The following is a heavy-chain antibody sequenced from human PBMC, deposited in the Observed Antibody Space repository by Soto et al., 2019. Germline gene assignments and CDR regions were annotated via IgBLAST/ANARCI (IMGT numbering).Heavy chain of an antibody. D-gene: IGHD3-16*01. V-gene: IGHV5-51*01. Sequence: GESLKISCKGSGYSFTSYWIGWVRQMPGKGLEWMGIIYPGDSDTRYSPSFQGQVTISADKSISTAYLQWSSLKASDTAMYYCAIPYGGGGYYYGMDVWGQGTTVTVSS. CDR1: GYSFTSYW. CDR3: AIPYGGGGYYYGMDV. CDR2: IYPGDSDT. J-gene: IGHJ6*02.